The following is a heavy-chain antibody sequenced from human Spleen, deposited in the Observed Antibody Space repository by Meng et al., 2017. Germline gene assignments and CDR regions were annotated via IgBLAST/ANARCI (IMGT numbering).Heavy chain of an antibody. J-gene: IGHJ5*02. Sequence: GESLKISCAASGFTFSSYEMNWVRQAPGKGLEWVSYISSSGNTIYYADSVKGRFTISRDNAKNSLYLQMNSLRAEDTAVYYCARGWDFWSGYSNWFDPWGQGTLVTVSS. V-gene: IGHV3-48*03. CDR2: ISSSGNTI. D-gene: IGHD3-3*01. CDR3: ARGWDFWSGYSNWFDP. CDR1: GFTFSSYE.